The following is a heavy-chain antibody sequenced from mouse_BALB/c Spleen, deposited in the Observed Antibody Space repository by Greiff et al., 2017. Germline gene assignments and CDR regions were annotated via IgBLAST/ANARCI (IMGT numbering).Heavy chain of an antibody. CDR1: GFTFSSFG. CDR3: ARDVGYFDY. CDR2: ISSGSSTI. Sequence: EVKLMESGGGLVQPGGSRKLSCAASGFTFSSFGMHWVRQAPEKGLEWVAYISSGSSTIYYADTVKGRFTISRDNPKNTLFLQMTSLRSEDTAMYYCARDVGYFDYWGQGTTLTVSS. V-gene: IGHV5-17*02. J-gene: IGHJ2*01.